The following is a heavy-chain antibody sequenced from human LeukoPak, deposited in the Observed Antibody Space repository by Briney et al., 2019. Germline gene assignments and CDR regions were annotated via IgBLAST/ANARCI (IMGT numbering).Heavy chain of an antibody. Sequence: PGRSLRLSCAASGFTFCSYAMHWVRRAPGKALEWVATISSDGGNRYYSDSVKGRFTISRDNAENTLYLQMNSLRAEDTAVYYCAKGGTTVVDYWGQGTLVTVSS. CDR2: ISSDGGNR. CDR1: GFTFCSYA. V-gene: IGHV3-30-3*01. CDR3: AKGGTTVVDY. D-gene: IGHD4-23*01. J-gene: IGHJ4*02.